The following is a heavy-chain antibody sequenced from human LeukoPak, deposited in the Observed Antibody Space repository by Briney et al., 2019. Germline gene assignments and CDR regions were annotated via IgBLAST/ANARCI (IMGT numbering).Heavy chain of an antibody. CDR1: GFSFSSYA. V-gene: IGHV3-15*01. CDR2: IKSKTDGGTT. CDR3: TTEITMVRGVIRDAFDI. D-gene: IGHD3-10*01. J-gene: IGHJ3*02. Sequence: GGSLRLSCAASGFSFSSYAMSWVRQAPGKGLEWVGRIKSKTDGGTTDYAAPVKGRFTISRDDSKNTLYLQMNSLKTEDTAVYYCTTEITMVRGVIRDAFDIWGQGTMVTVSS.